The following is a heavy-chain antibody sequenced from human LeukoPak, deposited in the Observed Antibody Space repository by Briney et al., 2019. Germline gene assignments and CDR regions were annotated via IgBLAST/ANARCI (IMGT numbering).Heavy chain of an antibody. CDR1: RYTFTDYY. Sequence: GASVKVSCKASRYTFTDYYIHWVRQAPGQGLEWMGWIDPKSGVTNYAQQLQGRATMTRDKSLRHAHMEVSPVRSDDTALYYGGGLSSVGGRPGWVDPWGQGTLVTVSS. J-gene: IGHJ5*02. CDR3: GGLSSVGGRPGWVDP. V-gene: IGHV1-2*02. D-gene: IGHD6-6*01. CDR2: IDPKSGVT.